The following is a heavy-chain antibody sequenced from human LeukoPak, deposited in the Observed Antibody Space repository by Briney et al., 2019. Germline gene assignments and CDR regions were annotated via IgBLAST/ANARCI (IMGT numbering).Heavy chain of an antibody. J-gene: IGHJ3*02. V-gene: IGHV4-30-2*01. D-gene: IGHD6-6*01. CDR2: IYHSGST. CDR3: ARDGKQLVRKAFDI. CDR1: GGSLSSGGYY. Sequence: SETLSLTCTVSGGSLSSGGYYWSWIRQPPGKGLEWIGYIYHSGSTYYNPSLKSRVTISVDRSKNQFSLKLSSVTAADTAVYYCARDGKQLVRKAFDIWGQGTMVTVSS.